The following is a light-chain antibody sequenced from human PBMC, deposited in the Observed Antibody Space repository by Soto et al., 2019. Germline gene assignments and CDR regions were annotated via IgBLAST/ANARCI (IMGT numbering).Light chain of an antibody. CDR1: SGSIAIND. V-gene: IGLV6-57*04. Sequence: NFMLTQPHSVSESPGKTVTISCTRSSGSIAINDVQWYQQRPGSAPTTVIYENNQRPSGVPDRFSGSTDGSSNSASLTISVLQTEDEADYYCQSYDSSTVVFGGGTKVTVL. J-gene: IGLJ2*01. CDR3: QSYDSSTVV. CDR2: ENN.